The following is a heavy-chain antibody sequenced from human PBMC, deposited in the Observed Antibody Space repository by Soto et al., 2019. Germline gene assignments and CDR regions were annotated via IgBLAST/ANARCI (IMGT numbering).Heavy chain of an antibody. CDR2: INHSGST. Sequence: QVQLQQWGAGLLKPSETLSLTCAVYGGSFSGYYWSWIRQPPGKGLEWIGEINHSGSTNYNPSLKSRFTISVDTSKHQFSLKLSSVTAADTAVYYCARGRIAGSSSNYYYYMDVWGKGTTVTVSS. CDR3: ARGRIAGSSSNYYYYMDV. V-gene: IGHV4-34*01. CDR1: GGSFSGYY. J-gene: IGHJ6*03. D-gene: IGHD6-6*01.